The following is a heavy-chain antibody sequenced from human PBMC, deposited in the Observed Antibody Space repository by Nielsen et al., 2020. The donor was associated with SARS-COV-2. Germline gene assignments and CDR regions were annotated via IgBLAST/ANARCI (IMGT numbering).Heavy chain of an antibody. Sequence: WIRQPPGKGLEWVSAISGSGGSTYYADSVKGRFTISRDNAKNSLYLQMNSLRAEDTAVYYCAREQGGYSYGHGVDYWGQGTLVTVSS. J-gene: IGHJ4*02. CDR3: AREQGGYSYGHGVDY. CDR2: ISGSGGST. D-gene: IGHD5-18*01. V-gene: IGHV3-48*03.